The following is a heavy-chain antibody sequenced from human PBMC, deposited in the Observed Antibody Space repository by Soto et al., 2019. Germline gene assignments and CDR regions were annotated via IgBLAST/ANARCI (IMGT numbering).Heavy chain of an antibody. CDR3: ASTVDPSYFAY. CDR2: IYSGGST. Sequence: GGSLRLSCAASGFTVSSNYMSWVRQAPGKGLEWVSVIYSGGSTYYADSVKGRFTISRDNSKNTLYLQMNSLRAEDTAVYYCASTVDPSYFAYWGKGTLVPVSS. D-gene: IGHD4-17*01. V-gene: IGHV3-66*01. CDR1: GFTVSSNY. J-gene: IGHJ4*02.